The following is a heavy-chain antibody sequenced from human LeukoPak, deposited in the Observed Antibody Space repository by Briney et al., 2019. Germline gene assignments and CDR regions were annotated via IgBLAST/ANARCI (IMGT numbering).Heavy chain of an antibody. CDR1: GGTFSSYA. J-gene: IGHJ4*02. D-gene: IGHD3-22*01. V-gene: IGHV1-69*05. Sequence: SVKVSCKASGGTFSSYAISWVRQAPGQGLEWMGRIIPIFGTANYAQKFQGKVTITTDESTSTAYMELSSLRSEDTAVYYCARDAYYYDSSGYGYWGQGTLVTVSS. CDR2: IIPIFGTA. CDR3: ARDAYYYDSSGYGY.